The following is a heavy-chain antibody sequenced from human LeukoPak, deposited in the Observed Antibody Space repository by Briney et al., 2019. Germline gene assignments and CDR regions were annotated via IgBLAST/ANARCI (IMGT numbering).Heavy chain of an antibody. Sequence: PSETLSLTCAVYGGSFSGYYWSWIPQPPGKGLEWIGEINHSGSTNYNPSLKSRVTISVDTSKNQFSLKLSSVTAADTAVYYCARGGCSGGSCYGPGWFDPWGQGTLVTVSS. D-gene: IGHD2-15*01. J-gene: IGHJ5*02. CDR3: ARGGCSGGSCYGPGWFDP. CDR1: GGSFSGYY. V-gene: IGHV4-34*01. CDR2: INHSGST.